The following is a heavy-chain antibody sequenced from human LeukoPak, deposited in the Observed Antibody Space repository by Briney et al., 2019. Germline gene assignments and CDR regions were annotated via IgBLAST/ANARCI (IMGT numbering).Heavy chain of an antibody. V-gene: IGHV3-23*01. D-gene: IGHD6-13*01. CDR3: AKDRSIAAAGRDY. CDR2: ISGSGGST. CDR1: GFPLSSYA. J-gene: IGHJ4*02. Sequence: PGGSLRLSCAASGFPLSSYAMSWVRQAPGKGLEWVSAISGSGGSTYYADSVKGRFTISRDNSKNTLYLQMNSLRAEDTAVYYCAKDRSIAAAGRDYWGQGTLVTVSS.